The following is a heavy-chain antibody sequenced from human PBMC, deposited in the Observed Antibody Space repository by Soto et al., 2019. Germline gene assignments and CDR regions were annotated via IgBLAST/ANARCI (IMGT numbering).Heavy chain of an antibody. J-gene: IGHJ6*02. CDR3: AVTPPTFWAKSPYGMDV. CDR1: GFTFRSYW. V-gene: IGHV3-7*03. Sequence: LVQSGGGLVQPGGSLRLTCEASGFTFRSYWMTWVRQAPGKGLEWVANIKQDGTEKYYVDSVKGRFTISRDNAKNSIHLQMNSLRAEDTAVYYCAVTPPTFWAKSPYGMDVWGQGTTVTVSS. CDR2: IKQDGTEK. D-gene: IGHD3-3*01.